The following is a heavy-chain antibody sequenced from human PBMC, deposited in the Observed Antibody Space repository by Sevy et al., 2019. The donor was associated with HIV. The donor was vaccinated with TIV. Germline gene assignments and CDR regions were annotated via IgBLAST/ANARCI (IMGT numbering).Heavy chain of an antibody. D-gene: IGHD5-18*01. Sequence: ASVKVSCKASGGTFSSYAISWVRQAPGQGLEWMGGIIPIFGTANYAQKFQGRVTITADESTSTADMELSSLRSEETAVYYCARDVNSYAYYYYYYGMDVWGQGTTVTVSS. J-gene: IGHJ6*02. V-gene: IGHV1-69*13. CDR1: GGTFSSYA. CDR3: ARDVNSYAYYYYYYGMDV. CDR2: IIPIFGTA.